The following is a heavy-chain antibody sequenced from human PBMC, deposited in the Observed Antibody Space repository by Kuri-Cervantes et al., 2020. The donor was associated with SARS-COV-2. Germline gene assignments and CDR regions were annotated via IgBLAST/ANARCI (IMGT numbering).Heavy chain of an antibody. J-gene: IGHJ4*02. CDR3: ARGNGNFFGNFDY. CDR1: GFTFSSYA. CDR2: ISSSSGTI. Sequence: GESLKISCVASGFTFSSYAMNWVRQTPGKGLEWVSYISSSSGTIYYADSVKGRFTISRDNAKNSLFLQIKSLRADDSAVYFCARGNGNFFGNFDYWGQGTLVTVSS. D-gene: IGHD3-3*01. V-gene: IGHV3-48*01.